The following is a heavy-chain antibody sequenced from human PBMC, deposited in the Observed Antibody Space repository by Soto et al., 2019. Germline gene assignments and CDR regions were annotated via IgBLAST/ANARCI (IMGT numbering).Heavy chain of an antibody. CDR3: ARGRKYYYGSGSYYTSFYYYGMDV. CDR1: GGYFSGYY. V-gene: IGHV4-34*01. Sequence: PSETLSLTCDVYGGYFSGYYWSWIRQQTGKGLEWIGEINHSGSTNYNPSLKSRVTISVDTSKNQFSLKLSSVTAADTAVYYCARGRKYYYGSGSYYTSFYYYGMDVWGQGTTVTVSS. J-gene: IGHJ6*02. CDR2: INHSGST. D-gene: IGHD3-10*01.